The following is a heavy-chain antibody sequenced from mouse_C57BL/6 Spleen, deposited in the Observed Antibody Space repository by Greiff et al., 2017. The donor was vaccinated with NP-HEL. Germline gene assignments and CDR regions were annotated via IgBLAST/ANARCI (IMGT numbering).Heavy chain of an antibody. CDR3: ASSLLWLRRVDY. CDR2: IDPSDSYT. V-gene: IGHV1-59*01. Sequence: QVQLQQSGAELVRPGTSVKLSCKASGYTFTSYWMHWVKQRPGQGLEWIGVIDPSDSYTNYNQKFKGKATLTVDTSSSTAYMQLSSLTSEDSAVYYCASSLLWLRRVDYWGQGTTLTVSS. CDR1: GYTFTSYW. J-gene: IGHJ2*01. D-gene: IGHD2-2*01.